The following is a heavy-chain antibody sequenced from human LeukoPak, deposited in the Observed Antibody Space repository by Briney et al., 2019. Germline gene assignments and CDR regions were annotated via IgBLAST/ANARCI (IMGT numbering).Heavy chain of an antibody. V-gene: IGHV1-18*01. Sequence: ASVKVSCKASGYTFTSYPISWVRPAPGQGLEWMGWITIYNGYTKYAQKLQDRVTMTTDTPTTTAYMELRGLRSDDTAVYYCARGYDYGDYVGDFDYWGQGTLVTVSS. J-gene: IGHJ4*02. CDR3: ARGYDYGDYVGDFDY. CDR2: ITIYNGYT. CDR1: GYTFTSYP. D-gene: IGHD4-17*01.